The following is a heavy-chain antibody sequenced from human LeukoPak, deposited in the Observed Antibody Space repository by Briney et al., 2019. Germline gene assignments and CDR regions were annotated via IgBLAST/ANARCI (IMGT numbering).Heavy chain of an antibody. Sequence: GGSLRLSCAASGFTFNTYTMNWVRQAPGKGLEWVSSISSGTSYIYYADSVKGRFTISRDNSKNTLYLQMNSLRAEDTAVYYCAKDPSYYGSTSNNDYWGQGTLVTVSS. J-gene: IGHJ4*02. D-gene: IGHD3-10*01. V-gene: IGHV3-21*04. CDR2: ISSGTSYI. CDR1: GFTFNTYT. CDR3: AKDPSYYGSTSNNDY.